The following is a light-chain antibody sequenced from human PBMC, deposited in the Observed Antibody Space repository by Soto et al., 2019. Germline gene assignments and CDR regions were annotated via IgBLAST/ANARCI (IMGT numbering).Light chain of an antibody. V-gene: IGKV1-39*01. J-gene: IGKJ1*01. CDR3: QQSYSTPPRT. CDR1: QNISTW. Sequence: DIQRTQSPSTLSASASARVTITCRASQNISTWLAWYQQQPGEAPKLLIYAASNLQSGVPSRFSGSGSGTDFTLTISSLQPEDFATYFCQQSYSTPPRTFGRGTKVDIK. CDR2: AAS.